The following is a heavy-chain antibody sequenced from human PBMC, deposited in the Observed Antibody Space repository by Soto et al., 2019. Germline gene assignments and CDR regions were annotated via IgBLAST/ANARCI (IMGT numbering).Heavy chain of an antibody. CDR2: IYWDDSK. V-gene: IGHV2-5*02. CDR3: AHKDSGDSCSDY. Sequence: QITLKESGPTLVKRTQTLTQTCTFSGFSLSTSGVGVGWIRQPPGKALEWLAVIYWDDSKHYSPSLKSRLTITKDTSKNQVVLTMTNTDPVDTATYYWAHKDSGDSCSDYWGQGTLVTVSS. J-gene: IGHJ4*02. CDR1: GFSLSTSGVG. D-gene: IGHD3-10*01.